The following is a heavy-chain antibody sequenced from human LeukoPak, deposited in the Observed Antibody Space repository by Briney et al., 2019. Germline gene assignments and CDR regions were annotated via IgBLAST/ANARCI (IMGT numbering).Heavy chain of an antibody. J-gene: IGHJ6*03. CDR1: GGTFSSYA. D-gene: IGHD3-22*01. CDR3: ARTDYDSSGYYYYYYYMDV. Sequence: ASVKVSCKASGGTFSSYAISWVRQAPGQGLEWMGGIIPIFGTANYAQKFQGRVTITADESTSTAYMELSSLRSEDTAVYYCARTDYDSSGYYYYYYYMDVWGKGTTVTISS. V-gene: IGHV1-69*13. CDR2: IIPIFGTA.